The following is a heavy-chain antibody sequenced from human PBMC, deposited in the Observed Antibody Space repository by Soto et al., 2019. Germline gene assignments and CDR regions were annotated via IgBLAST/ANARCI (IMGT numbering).Heavy chain of an antibody. J-gene: IGHJ4*02. V-gene: IGHV4-34*01. Sequence: PSETLALTCAFYGGSFSGYYWSWVRQPPGKGLEWIGEINHSRSTHYNPSLKSRVTISVDTSKNQFSLKLSSVTAADTAVYYCARAAPRYCRGGSCYTGSPYWGQGTLVTVS. CDR1: GGSFSGYY. CDR2: INHSRST. D-gene: IGHD2-15*01. CDR3: ARAAPRYCRGGSCYTGSPY.